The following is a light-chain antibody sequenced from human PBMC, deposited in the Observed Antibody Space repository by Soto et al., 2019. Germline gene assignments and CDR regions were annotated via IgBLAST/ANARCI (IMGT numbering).Light chain of an antibody. V-gene: IGLV2-23*02. CDR2: EVN. Sequence: QSALTQPAPVSGSPGQSITISCTGTSSDVGSCNCVSWYQQHPGKAPTLMIYEVNKRPSGVSNRFSGSKSGNTASLTISGLQAEDEADYYCCSSVGSPNWVFGGGTQLTVL. CDR3: CSSVGSPNWV. J-gene: IGLJ3*02. CDR1: SSDVGSCNC.